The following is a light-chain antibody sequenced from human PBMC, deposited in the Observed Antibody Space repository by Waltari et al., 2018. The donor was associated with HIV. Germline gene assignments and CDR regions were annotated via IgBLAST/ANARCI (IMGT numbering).Light chain of an antibody. Sequence: QSVLTQPPSASGTPGQRVTISCSGRNSNIGSNTVNWYQQLPGTAPKLLIYNNNRSPSGVSDRASGSKSGTSASLAISGLQSEDEADYYCAAWDDSLNAHVLFGGGTKLTVL. J-gene: IGLJ2*01. CDR3: AAWDDSLNAHVL. CDR2: NNN. V-gene: IGLV1-44*01. CDR1: NSNIGSNT.